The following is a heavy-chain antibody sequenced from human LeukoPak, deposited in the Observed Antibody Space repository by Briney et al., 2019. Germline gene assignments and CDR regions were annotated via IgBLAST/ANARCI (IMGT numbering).Heavy chain of an antibody. D-gene: IGHD3-10*01. CDR1: GLTFSRES. V-gene: IGHV3-21*01. CDR2: FVSGGSDT. J-gene: IGHJ3*01. CDR3: ARTMVRGVRDAFDV. Sequence: PGGSLRLSSRGSGLTFSRESMNWVRQAPGKGLEWVSSFVSGGSDTYYADSVKGRFTMSRDNAESSLYLQMNNLRGEDTAVYYCARTMVRGVRDAFDVWGQGTLVAVS.